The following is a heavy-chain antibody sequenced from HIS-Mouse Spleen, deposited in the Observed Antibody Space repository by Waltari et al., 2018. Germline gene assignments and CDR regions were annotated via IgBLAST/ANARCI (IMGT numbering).Heavy chain of an antibody. CDR2: INTISSNA. V-gene: IGHV1-69*04. Sequence: QVQLVQSGAEVKKPGSSVKVSCKASGGTFSSYAISWVRQAPGQGLEWMGRINTISSNANYAQKFQGRVTMTADKSTSTAYMELSSLRSEDTAVYYCAREGILMLRAFDIWGQGTMVTVSS. D-gene: IGHD2-8*01. J-gene: IGHJ3*02. CDR3: AREGILMLRAFDI. CDR1: GGTFSSYA.